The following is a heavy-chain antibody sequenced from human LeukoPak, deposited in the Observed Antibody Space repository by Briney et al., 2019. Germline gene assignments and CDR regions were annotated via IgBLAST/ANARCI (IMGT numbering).Heavy chain of an antibody. CDR1: GYTFTSYG. V-gene: IGHV1-18*01. Sequence: ASVKVSCKASGYTFTSYGISWVRQAPGQGLEWMGWISAYNGNTSYAQKLQGRVTMTTDTSTSTAYMELRSLRSDDTAVYYCARRKWIFGVVTSNWFDPWGQGTLVTVSS. CDR3: ARRKWIFGVVTSNWFDP. D-gene: IGHD3-3*01. J-gene: IGHJ5*02. CDR2: ISAYNGNT.